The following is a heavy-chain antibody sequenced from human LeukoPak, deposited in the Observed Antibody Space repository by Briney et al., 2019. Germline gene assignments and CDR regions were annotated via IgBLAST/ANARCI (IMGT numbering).Heavy chain of an antibody. CDR2: ISAYNGNT. J-gene: IGHJ6*02. V-gene: IGHV1-18*01. Sequence: ASVKVSCKASGYTFTSYGISWVRQAPGQGLEWMGWISAYNGNTNYAQKLQGRVTMTTDTSTSTAYTELRSLRSDDTAVYYCARDGGGNPVYYYYYGMDVWGQGTTVTVSS. CDR1: GYTFTSYG. D-gene: IGHD4-23*01. CDR3: ARDGGGNPVYYYYYGMDV.